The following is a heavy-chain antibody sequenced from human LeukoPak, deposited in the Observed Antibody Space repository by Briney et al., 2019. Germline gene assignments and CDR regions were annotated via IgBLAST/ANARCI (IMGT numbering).Heavy chain of an antibody. D-gene: IGHD5-12*01. V-gene: IGHV3-7*01. J-gene: IGHJ4*02. CDR1: GFSFSRSY. CDR3: ARDPSRYDLDY. Sequence: GGSLRLSCAASGFSFSRSYMYWVRQAPGKGLEWVATIKQDGVDKYYVDSVKGRFTISRDTAKNSLFLQMNSLRAEDTAVYYCARDPSRYDLDYWGQGTLVTVSS. CDR2: IKQDGVDK.